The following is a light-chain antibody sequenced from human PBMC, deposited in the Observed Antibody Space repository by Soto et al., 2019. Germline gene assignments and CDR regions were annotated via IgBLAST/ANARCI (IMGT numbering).Light chain of an antibody. J-gene: IGKJ1*01. CDR1: QDIGQY. V-gene: IGKV1-27*01. CDR3: LKYTKDAPGT. CDR2: YVS. Sequence: DIQMTQSPSSLSASVGDRVTLTCRASQDIGQYLAWYQQRPGKVPKLLIYYVSNLQSGVPSRFSGSGSGTEFTLSISSLQPEDVATYYCLKYTKDAPGTFGQGTKLEI.